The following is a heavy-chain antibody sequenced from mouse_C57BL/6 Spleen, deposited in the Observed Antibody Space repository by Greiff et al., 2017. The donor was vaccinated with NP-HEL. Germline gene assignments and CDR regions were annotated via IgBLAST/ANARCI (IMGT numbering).Heavy chain of an antibody. V-gene: IGHV3-1*01. Sequence: EVKLQESGPGMVKPSQSLSLTCTVTGYSITSGYDWHWIRHFPGNKLEWMGYISYSGSTNYNPSLKSRISITHDTSKNHFFLKLNSVTTEDTATYYCASVGYDVFAYWGQGTLVTVSA. CDR2: ISYSGST. CDR1: GYSITSGYD. CDR3: ASVGYDVFAY. D-gene: IGHD2-2*01. J-gene: IGHJ3*01.